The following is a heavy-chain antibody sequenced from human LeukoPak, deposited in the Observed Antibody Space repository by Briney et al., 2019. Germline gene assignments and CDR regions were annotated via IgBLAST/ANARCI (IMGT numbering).Heavy chain of an antibody. CDR1: GGSISSYY. CDR2: IYYSGST. V-gene: IGHV4-59*01. Sequence: SETLSLTCTVSGGSISSYYWSWIRQPPGKGLEWIGYIYYSGSTNYNPSLKSRVTISVDTSKNQFSLKLRSVTAADTAVYYCARSYRRNWFDPWGQGTLVTVSS. J-gene: IGHJ5*02. CDR3: ARSYRRNWFDP. D-gene: IGHD3-16*02.